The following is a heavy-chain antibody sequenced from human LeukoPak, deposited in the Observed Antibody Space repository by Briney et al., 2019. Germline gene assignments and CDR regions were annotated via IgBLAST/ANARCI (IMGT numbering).Heavy chain of an antibody. J-gene: IGHJ6*03. CDR3: AKEGAGGDFPHYFYYFMDV. Sequence: GGSLRLSCAASGFTFSSNGMHWVRQAPGKGLEWVAYIRYDGSSEYYADSVKGRFTISRDNSKNTLFLQMNSLTTEDTALYYCAKEGAGGDFPHYFYYFMDVWGEGATVTVSS. D-gene: IGHD2-21*02. CDR2: IRYDGSSE. CDR1: GFTFSSNG. V-gene: IGHV3-30*02.